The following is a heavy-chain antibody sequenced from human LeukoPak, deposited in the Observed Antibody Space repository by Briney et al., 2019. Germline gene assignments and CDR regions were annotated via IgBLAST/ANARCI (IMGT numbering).Heavy chain of an antibody. CDR3: ARVSRTTMVRGVIAFDY. D-gene: IGHD3-10*01. Sequence: VASVKVSCKASGGTFSSYAISWVRQAPGQGLEWMGGIIPIFGTANYAQKFQGRVTITADESTSTAYMDLSSLRSEDTAVYYCARVSRTTMVRGVIAFDYWGQGTLVTVSS. V-gene: IGHV1-69*13. CDR1: GGTFSSYA. J-gene: IGHJ4*02. CDR2: IIPIFGTA.